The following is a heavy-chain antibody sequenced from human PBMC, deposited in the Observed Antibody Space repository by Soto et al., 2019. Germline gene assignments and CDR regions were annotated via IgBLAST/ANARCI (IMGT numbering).Heavy chain of an antibody. Sequence: EALSRTVTVSAGTINTSYWGWIRQPLGKALEWIGYISYRGSTNYNPSLKSRLTISIDTSKSQISLKLTSMTTADTAVYYCASSGIVGREVNTWFDPWGQGTLVTVSS. CDR1: AGTINTSY. J-gene: IGHJ5*02. CDR3: ASSGIVGREVNTWFDP. V-gene: IGHV4-59*01. CDR2: ISYRGST. D-gene: IGHD3-22*01.